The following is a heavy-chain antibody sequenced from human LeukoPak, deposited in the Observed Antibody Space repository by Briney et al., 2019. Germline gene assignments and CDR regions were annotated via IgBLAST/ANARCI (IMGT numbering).Heavy chain of an antibody. CDR2: ISTYNDNT. J-gene: IGHJ4*02. CDR1: GYTFNTYG. Sequence: ASVKVSCKASGYTFNTYGISWLRQAPGQGLEWMGWISTYNDNTEYAQKFQGRLTMTTDTSTSTAYMELRSLRSDDTAVYYCARDPPHSSGPNSPCFEYWGQGTLVTVSS. D-gene: IGHD6-19*01. V-gene: IGHV1-18*01. CDR3: ARDPPHSSGPNSPCFEY.